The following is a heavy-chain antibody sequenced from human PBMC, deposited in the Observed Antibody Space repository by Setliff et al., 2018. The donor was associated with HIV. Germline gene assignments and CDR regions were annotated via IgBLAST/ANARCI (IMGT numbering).Heavy chain of an antibody. CDR2: THASGTT. J-gene: IGHJ4*02. Sequence: SETLSLTCTVSGGSISGDFWTWIRQPAGEGLEWIGRTHASGTTQCEPSLKNRCSMSIDTSKNQFALKLSSVTAADTAVYYCARQTATGTSATFDSWGQGSLVTVSS. D-gene: IGHD2-21*02. CDR3: ARQTATGTSATFDS. V-gene: IGHV4-4*07. CDR1: GGSISGDF.